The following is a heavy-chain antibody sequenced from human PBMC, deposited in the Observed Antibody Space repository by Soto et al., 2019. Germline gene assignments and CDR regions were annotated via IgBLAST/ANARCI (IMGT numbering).Heavy chain of an antibody. CDR2: IIPIFGTA. V-gene: IGHV1-69*13. CDR1: GGTFSSYA. D-gene: IGHD3-16*01. Sequence: ASVKVSCKASGGTFSSYAISWVRQAPGQGLEWMGGIIPIFGTANYAQKFQGRVTITADESTSTAYMELSSLRSEDTAVYYCARDRLIDYGMDVWGQGTTVTVSS. CDR3: ARDRLIDYGMDV. J-gene: IGHJ6*02.